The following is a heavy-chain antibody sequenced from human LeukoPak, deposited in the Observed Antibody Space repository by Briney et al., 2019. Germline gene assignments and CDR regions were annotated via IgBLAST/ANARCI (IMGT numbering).Heavy chain of an antibody. CDR1: GYTFTSYY. D-gene: IGHD1-1*01. CDR3: AKWTTTYLDY. CDR2: INPSGGST. V-gene: IGHV1-46*01. J-gene: IGHJ4*02. Sequence: ASVKVSCKASGYTFTSYYIHWVRQAPGQGLEWMGIINPSGGSTNYAQKFQGRVTMTRHTSTSTVYMELSSLRSEDTAMYYCAKWTTTYLDYGGQGTLVTVYS.